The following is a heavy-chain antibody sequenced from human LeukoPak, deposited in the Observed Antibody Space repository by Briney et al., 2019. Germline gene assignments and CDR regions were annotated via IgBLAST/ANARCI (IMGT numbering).Heavy chain of an antibody. Sequence: SQTLSLTCTVSGGSISSGGYYWSWIRQHPGKGLEWIGYIYYSGSTYYNPSLKSRVTISVDTSKNQFSLKLSSVTAADTAVYYCARDPYSSSWNDAFDIWGQGTMVTVSS. D-gene: IGHD6-13*01. CDR3: ARDPYSSSWNDAFDI. V-gene: IGHV4-30-4*08. CDR1: GGSISSGGYY. J-gene: IGHJ3*02. CDR2: IYYSGST.